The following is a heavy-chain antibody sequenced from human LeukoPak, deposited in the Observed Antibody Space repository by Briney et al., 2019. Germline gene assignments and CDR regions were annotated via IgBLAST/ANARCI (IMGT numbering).Heavy chain of an antibody. CDR2: IYSGWST. D-gene: IGHD5-18*01. V-gene: IGHV3-66*01. CDR3: ARDPDTAMVPGYS. CDR1: GFTVSRNY. J-gene: IGHJ3*01. Sequence: GGSLRLSCAASGFTVSRNYMSWVRQAPGKGLEWVSVIYSGWSTYNADSVKGRFTISRDNSKNTLYLQMNSLRAEDTAVYYCARDPDTAMVPGYSWGQGTMVTVSS.